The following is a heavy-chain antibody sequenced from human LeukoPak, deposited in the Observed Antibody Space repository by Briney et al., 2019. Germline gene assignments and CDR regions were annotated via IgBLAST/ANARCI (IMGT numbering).Heavy chain of an antibody. CDR2: INPSGGST. J-gene: IGHJ4*02. D-gene: IGHD3-10*01. CDR1: GYTFTIYY. CDR3: ARSHSLHSSSSGSFGY. Sequence: ASVTVSFTASGYTFTIYYMHWVRQAPGQGLEWMGIINPSGGSTSYAQKFQGRVTMTRDTSTSTVYMELSSLRSEDTAVYYCARSHSLHSSSSGSFGYWGQGTLVTVSS. V-gene: IGHV1-46*01.